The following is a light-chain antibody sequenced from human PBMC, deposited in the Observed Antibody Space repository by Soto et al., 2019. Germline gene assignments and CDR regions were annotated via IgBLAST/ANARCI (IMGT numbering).Light chain of an antibody. Sequence: QSALTQPASVSGSPGQSITISCTGTSSDVGGYNYVSWYQQHPGKAPKLMIYDVSRRPSGVFARFSGSKSGKTAALTFSGLQAEDEADYYCALYTSSRTYAFGTGTKVTVL. J-gene: IGLJ1*01. V-gene: IGLV2-14*01. CDR1: SSDVGGYNY. CDR3: ALYTSSRTYA. CDR2: DVS.